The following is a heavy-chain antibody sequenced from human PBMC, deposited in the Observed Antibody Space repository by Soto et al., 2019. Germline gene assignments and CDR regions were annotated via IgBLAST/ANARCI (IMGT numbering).Heavy chain of an antibody. Sequence: ASVKVSCKASGYTFTSYGISWVRQAPGQGLEWMGWISAYNGNTNYAQKLQGRVTMTTDTSTSTAYMELRSLRSDDTAVYYCARVSGYCSGGSCYYYYYGMDVWGRGTTVTVSS. J-gene: IGHJ6*02. D-gene: IGHD2-15*01. V-gene: IGHV1-18*01. CDR3: ARVSGYCSGGSCYYYYYGMDV. CDR2: ISAYNGNT. CDR1: GYTFTSYG.